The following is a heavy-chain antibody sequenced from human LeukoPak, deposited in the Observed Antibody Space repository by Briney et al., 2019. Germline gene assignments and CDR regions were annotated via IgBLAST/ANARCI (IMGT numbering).Heavy chain of an antibody. CDR2: IYYSGST. CDR3: ARGQRLWHALDI. D-gene: IGHD4/OR15-4a*01. CDR1: GGSISSSSYY. V-gene: IGHV4-39*07. Sequence: SETLSLTCTVSGGSISSSSYYWGWIRQPPGKGLEWIGSIYYSGSTYYNPSLKSRVTISVDTSKNQFSLKLSSVTAADTAVYYCARGQRLWHALDIWGQGTMVTVSS. J-gene: IGHJ3*02.